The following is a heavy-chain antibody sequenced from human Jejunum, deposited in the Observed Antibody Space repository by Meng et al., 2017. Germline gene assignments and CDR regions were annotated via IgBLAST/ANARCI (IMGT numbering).Heavy chain of an antibody. CDR1: GDSFNSPDYY. Sequence: QVLLQEPGPVLFKPSQTLSLTCTVSGDSFNSPDYYWSWIRQPPEKGLEWIGYIYYSGSTYYNPSLKSRVSISGDTSNKQFSLKLTSVTAADTAVYYCARSPYSGSALPFFDYWGQGSLVTVSS. V-gene: IGHV4-30-4*01. D-gene: IGHD1-26*01. CDR3: ARSPYSGSALPFFDY. CDR2: IYYSGST. J-gene: IGHJ4*02.